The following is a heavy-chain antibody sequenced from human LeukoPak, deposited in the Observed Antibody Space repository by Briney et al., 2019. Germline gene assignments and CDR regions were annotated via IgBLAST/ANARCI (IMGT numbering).Heavy chain of an antibody. J-gene: IGHJ2*01. V-gene: IGHV4-39*07. Sequence: SETLSLTCTVSGGSISSSSYYWGWIRQPPGKGLEWIGSIFYSGSTYYNPSLKSRVTISVDTSKNQFSLKLSSVTAADTAVYYCARSPYDIFTGRPYWYFDLWGRGTLVTVSS. CDR1: GGSISSSSYY. CDR3: ARSPYDIFTGRPYWYFDL. D-gene: IGHD3-9*01. CDR2: IFYSGST.